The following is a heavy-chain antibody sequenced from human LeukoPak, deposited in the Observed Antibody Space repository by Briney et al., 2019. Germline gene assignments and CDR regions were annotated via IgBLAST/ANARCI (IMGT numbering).Heavy chain of an antibody. V-gene: IGHV1-69*01. Sequence: SVRVSCKASGGTFSSYAISWVRQAPGQGLEWMGGIIPIFGTANYAQKFQGRVTITADESTSTAYMELSSLRSEDTAVYYCAREGIAAAGGGAQGVYWGQGTLVTVSS. J-gene: IGHJ4*02. D-gene: IGHD6-13*01. CDR3: AREGIAAAGGGAQGVY. CDR1: GGTFSSYA. CDR2: IIPIFGTA.